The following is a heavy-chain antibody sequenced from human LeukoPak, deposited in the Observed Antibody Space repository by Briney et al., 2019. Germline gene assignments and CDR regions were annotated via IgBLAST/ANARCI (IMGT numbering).Heavy chain of an antibody. CDR3: ARGDYETHGYQTR. D-gene: IGHD3-22*01. J-gene: IGHJ4*02. V-gene: IGHV7-4-1*02. Sequence: GASVKVSCKASGYIFTSYVLHWVRQAPGQGLEWMGWININTGNPTYAQGFTGRFVFSLDTSVSTAYLQISSLKADDTAMYYCARGDYETHGYQTRWGQGTLVTVSS. CDR2: ININTGNP. CDR1: GYIFTSYV.